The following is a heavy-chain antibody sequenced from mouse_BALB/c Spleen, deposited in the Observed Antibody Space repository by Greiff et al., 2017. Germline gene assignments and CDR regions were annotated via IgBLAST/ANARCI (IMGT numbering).Heavy chain of an antibody. J-gene: IGHJ2*01. V-gene: IGHV1-31*01. CDR1: GYSFTGYY. CDR3: ARSRGDGNYYFDY. D-gene: IGHD2-1*01. Sequence: VQLQQSGPELVKPGASVKISCKASGYSFTGYYMHWVKQSHVKSLEWIGRINPYNGATSYNQNFKDKASLTVDKSSSTAYMELHSLTSEDSAVYYCARSRGDGNYYFDYWGQGTTLTVSS. CDR2: INPYNGAT.